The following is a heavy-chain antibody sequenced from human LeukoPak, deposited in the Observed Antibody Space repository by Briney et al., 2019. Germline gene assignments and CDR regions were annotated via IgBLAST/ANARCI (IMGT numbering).Heavy chain of an antibody. CDR2: TYYRGTT. J-gene: IGHJ4*02. V-gene: IGHV4-39*07. CDR3: ARDWNRYAY. D-gene: IGHD1-1*01. CDR1: GASISSTSYY. Sequence: PLETLSLTCTVSGASISSTSYYWGWIRQPPGRGLEWIGSTYYRGTTYYNPSLKSRVTISVDTSKNQFSLQLSSVTAADTAVYYCARDWNRYAYWGQGTLVTVSS.